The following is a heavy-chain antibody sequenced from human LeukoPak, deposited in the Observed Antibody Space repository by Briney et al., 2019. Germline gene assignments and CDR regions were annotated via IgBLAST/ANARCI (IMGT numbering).Heavy chain of an antibody. D-gene: IGHD3-16*02. J-gene: IGHJ5*02. CDR3: AKDYLSNGYNWFDP. V-gene: IGHV3-30*18. CDR2: MSYEGSNI. Sequence: GGSLRLSCAASGFTFSNYGMHWVRQAPGKGLEWVALMSYEGSNIKYADSVKGRFTISRDNSKNTLYLQMNSLRTEDPALYYCAKDYLSNGYNWFDPWGQGTLVIVSS. CDR1: GFTFSNYG.